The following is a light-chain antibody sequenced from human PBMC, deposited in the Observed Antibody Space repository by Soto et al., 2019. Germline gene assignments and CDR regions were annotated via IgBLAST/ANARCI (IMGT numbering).Light chain of an antibody. V-gene: IGKV3-11*02. CDR3: QQRITWPRIS. Sequence: EIVLTQSPATLSLSPGERATLSCSASQSVNSYLAWYQRKPGQAPRLLITDASNRATGIQARFSGSGAVRDLTLNIRSVESEEFGVNYCQQRITWPRISVGGGTKVEIK. J-gene: IGKJ4*01. CDR1: QSVNSY. CDR2: DAS.